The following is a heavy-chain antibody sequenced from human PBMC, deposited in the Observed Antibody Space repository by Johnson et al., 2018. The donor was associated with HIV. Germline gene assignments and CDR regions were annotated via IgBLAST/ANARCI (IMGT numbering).Heavy chain of an antibody. CDR3: ANSLLLDAFNI. J-gene: IGHJ3*02. V-gene: IGHV3-23*04. Sequence: EMQLVESGGGLVRPGGSLRLSCVASGFSFIDYAMIWVRQAPGKGLEWVSFISGGEDDTYYADSVKGRFTISRDNSKTTLYLQMNSLRDEDTAVYYCANSLLLDAFNIWGQGTMVTVSS. CDR1: GFSFIDYA. CDR2: ISGGEDDT.